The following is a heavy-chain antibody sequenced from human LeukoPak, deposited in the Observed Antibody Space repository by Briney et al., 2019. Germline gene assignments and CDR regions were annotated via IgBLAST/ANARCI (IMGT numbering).Heavy chain of an antibody. J-gene: IGHJ4*02. CDR2: ISYDGSNK. V-gene: IGHV3-30*18. CDR3: AKLIPEPFDY. Sequence: GGSLRLSCAASGFTFSNYWMHWVRQAPGKGLEWVAVISYDGSNKYYADSVKGRFTISRGNSKNTLYLQMNSLRAEDTAVYYCAKLIPEPFDYWGQGTLVTVSS. CDR1: GFTFSNYW. D-gene: IGHD1-14*01.